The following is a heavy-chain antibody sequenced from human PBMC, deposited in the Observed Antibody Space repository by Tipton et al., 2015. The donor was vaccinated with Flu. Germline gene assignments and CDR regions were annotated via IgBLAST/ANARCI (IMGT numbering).Heavy chain of an antibody. Sequence: TLSLTCSVSGASLTSGYYWGWVRQPPGKGLEWIGTIYHSGSTYYNPSLKSRLTISVDTSNNQFSLKLSSVTAADTAVYYCARHTGDSVRGIVDYWGQGTVVTVSS. J-gene: IGHJ4*02. D-gene: IGHD3-10*02. CDR2: IYHSGST. CDR3: ARHTGDSVRGIVDY. CDR1: GASLTSGYY. V-gene: IGHV4-38-2*02.